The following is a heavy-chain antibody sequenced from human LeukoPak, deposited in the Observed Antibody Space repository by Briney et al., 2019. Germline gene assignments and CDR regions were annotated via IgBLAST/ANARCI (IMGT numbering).Heavy chain of an antibody. CDR3: ARESGGGYCSSTNSRPMDV. CDR1: GFTFSTYG. D-gene: IGHD2-2*03. CDR2: MWSDGRNK. J-gene: IGHJ6*02. Sequence: GMSLRLSCAASGFTFSTYGVHWVRQAPGGGLEWVAAMWSDGRNKNYADSVKGRFIISRDNSKNTLSLQMYSLTAEDTAVYYCARESGGGYCSSTNSRPMDVWGQGTTVTVSS. V-gene: IGHV3-33*01.